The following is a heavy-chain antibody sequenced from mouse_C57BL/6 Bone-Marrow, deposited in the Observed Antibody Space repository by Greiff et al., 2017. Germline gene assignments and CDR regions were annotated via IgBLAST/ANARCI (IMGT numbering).Heavy chain of an antibody. CDR3: ASPDYYGSSFDV. CDR2: IHPNSGST. CDR1: GYTFTSYW. D-gene: IGHD1-1*01. J-gene: IGHJ1*03. Sequence: QVQLQQPGAELVKPGASVKLSCKASGYTFTSYWMHWVKQRPGQGLEWIGMIHPNSGSTNYNEKFKSKATLTVDKSSSTAYMQLSSLTSEDSAVYYCASPDYYGSSFDVWGTGTTVTVSS. V-gene: IGHV1-64*01.